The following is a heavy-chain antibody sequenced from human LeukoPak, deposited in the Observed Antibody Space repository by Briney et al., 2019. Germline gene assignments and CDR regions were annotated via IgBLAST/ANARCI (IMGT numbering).Heavy chain of an antibody. Sequence: PSETLSLTCAVYGGSFGGYYWSWIRQPPGKGLERIGEINHSGSTNYNPSLKSRVTISVDTSKNQFSLKLSSVTAADTAVYYCARGSIGYCSGGSCYKRRGDAFDIWGQGTMVTVSS. J-gene: IGHJ3*02. CDR1: GGSFGGYY. CDR2: INHSGST. V-gene: IGHV4-34*01. D-gene: IGHD2-15*01. CDR3: ARGSIGYCSGGSCYKRRGDAFDI.